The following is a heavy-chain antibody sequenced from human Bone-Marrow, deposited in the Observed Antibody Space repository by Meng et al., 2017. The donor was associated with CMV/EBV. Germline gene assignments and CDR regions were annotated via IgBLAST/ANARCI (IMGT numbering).Heavy chain of an antibody. J-gene: IGHJ6*02. D-gene: IGHD1-26*01. CDR1: GYTFTGYY. CDR3: ARQGGRIATGPTGHYGMDV. Sequence: ASVKVSCKASGYTFTGYYIHWVRQAPGQGLEWMGWINPNSGGTNYAQKFQGRVTMTRDTSISTAYMELSRLRSDDTAVYYCARQGGRIATGPTGHYGMDVWGQGTTVTVSS. CDR2: INPNSGGT. V-gene: IGHV1-2*02.